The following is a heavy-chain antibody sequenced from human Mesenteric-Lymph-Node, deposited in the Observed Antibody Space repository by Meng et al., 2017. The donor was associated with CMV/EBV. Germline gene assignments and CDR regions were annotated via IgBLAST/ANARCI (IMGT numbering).Heavy chain of an antibody. Sequence: GSLRLSCTVSSDSITSFYWSWIRQPPGKGLEWIGYIYSSGSANYNPSLTSRLTISVDTSKNQFSLRLSSVTAADTAVYYCARGPPELYSTGWYPSYYFDYWGQGTLVTVSS. D-gene: IGHD6-19*01. J-gene: IGHJ4*02. CDR1: SDSITSFY. CDR2: IYSSGSA. CDR3: ARGPPELYSTGWYPSYYFDY. V-gene: IGHV4-59*01.